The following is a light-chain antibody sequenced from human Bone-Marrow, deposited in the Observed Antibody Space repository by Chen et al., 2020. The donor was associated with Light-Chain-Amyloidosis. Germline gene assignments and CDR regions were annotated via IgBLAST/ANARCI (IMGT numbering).Light chain of an antibody. CDR2: VGTGGIVG. CDR3: GACHGSGGKFVWV. CDR1: SGYSNYK. Sequence: QPVLTQPPSASASLGASVTLTCTLSSGYSNYKVDWYQQRQGKGPRFVMRVGTGGIVGSKVDGSPDRFAVFGAGLNRYLSIKNIQEEGESDYHCGACHGSGGKFVWVFGGGTKLPVL. J-gene: IGLJ3*02. V-gene: IGLV9-49*01.